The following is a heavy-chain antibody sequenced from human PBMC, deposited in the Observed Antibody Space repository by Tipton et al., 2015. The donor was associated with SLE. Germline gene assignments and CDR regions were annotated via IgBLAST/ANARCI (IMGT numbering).Heavy chain of an antibody. D-gene: IGHD2-15*01. V-gene: IGHV1-8*01. CDR2: MNPNSGNT. CDR1: GYTFTSYD. J-gene: IGHJ6*02. Sequence: QLVQSGAEVKKPGASVKVSCKASGYTFTSYDINWVRQATGQGLEWMGWMNPNSGNTGYAQKFQGRVTMTRNTSISTAYMELSSLRSEDTAVYYCARGGRSGGSHRGGYYYYVMDFWGQGTTVTVSS. CDR3: ARGGRSGGSHRGGYYYYVMDF.